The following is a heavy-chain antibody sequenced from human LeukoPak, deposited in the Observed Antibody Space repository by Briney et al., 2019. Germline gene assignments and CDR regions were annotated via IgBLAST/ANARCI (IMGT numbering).Heavy chain of an antibody. CDR1: GYSFASSW. V-gene: IGHV5-51*01. CDR3: VRNGHCTNGVCYSNYYYHMDV. J-gene: IGHJ6*03. D-gene: IGHD2-8*01. CDR2: IYPDDSDT. Sequence: GGSLRLSCKGSGYSFASSWIGWVRQMPGKGLEWMGIIYPDDSDTRYSPSFEGQITISVDKSISTAYLQWSSLKASDTAVYYCVRNGHCTNGVCYSNYYYHMDVWGKGTTVTVSS.